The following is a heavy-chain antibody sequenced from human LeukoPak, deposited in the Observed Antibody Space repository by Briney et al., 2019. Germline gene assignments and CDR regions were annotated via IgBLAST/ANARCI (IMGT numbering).Heavy chain of an antibody. J-gene: IGHJ4*02. D-gene: IGHD6-13*01. V-gene: IGHV3-7*01. Sequence: GGSLRLSCAASGFTFSSYWMSWVRQAPGKGLEWVANIKQDGSEKYYVDSVKGRFTISRDNAKNSLYLQMNSLRAEDTAVYYCARDLGIAAAGTGFDYWGQGTLVTVSS. CDR3: ARDLGIAAAGTGFDY. CDR1: GFTFSSYW. CDR2: IKQDGSEK.